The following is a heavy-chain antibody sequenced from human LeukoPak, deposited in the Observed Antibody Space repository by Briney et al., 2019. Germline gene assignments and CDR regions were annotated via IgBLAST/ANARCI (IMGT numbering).Heavy chain of an antibody. CDR3: ARVGGPITMIVPDY. Sequence: PGGSLRLSCAASGFTFSSYWMSWVRQAPGKGLEWVSSISSSSSYIYYADSVKGRFTISRDNAKNSLYLQMNSLRAEDTAVYYCARVGGPITMIVPDYWGQGTLVTVSS. D-gene: IGHD3-22*01. J-gene: IGHJ4*02. V-gene: IGHV3-21*01. CDR1: GFTFSSYW. CDR2: ISSSSSYI.